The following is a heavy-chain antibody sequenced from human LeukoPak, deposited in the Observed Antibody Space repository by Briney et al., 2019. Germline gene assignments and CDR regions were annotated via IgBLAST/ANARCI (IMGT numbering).Heavy chain of an antibody. D-gene: IGHD6-25*01. CDR3: ASSPIAAAYLGSWFDP. Sequence: GGSLRLSCAASGFTFSSYGMHWVRQAPGKGLEWVAVISYDGSNKYYADYVKGRFTISRDNSKNTLYLQMNSLRAEDTAAYYCASSPIAAAYLGSWFDPWGQGTLVTVSS. CDR2: ISYDGSNK. V-gene: IGHV3-30*03. J-gene: IGHJ5*02. CDR1: GFTFSSYG.